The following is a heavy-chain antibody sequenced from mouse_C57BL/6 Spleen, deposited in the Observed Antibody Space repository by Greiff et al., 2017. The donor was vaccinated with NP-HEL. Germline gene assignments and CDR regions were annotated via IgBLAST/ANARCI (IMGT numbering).Heavy chain of an antibody. CDR3: VRDRYYGSSYVFAY. J-gene: IGHJ3*01. Sequence: EVQLVESGGGLVQPKGSLKLSCAASGFTFNTYAMHWVRQAPGKGLEWVARIRSKSSNYATYYADSVKDRFTISRDDSQSMLYLQMNNLKTEDTAMYYCVRDRYYGSSYVFAYWGQGTLVTVSA. D-gene: IGHD1-1*01. V-gene: IGHV10-3*01. CDR2: IRSKSSNYAT. CDR1: GFTFNTYA.